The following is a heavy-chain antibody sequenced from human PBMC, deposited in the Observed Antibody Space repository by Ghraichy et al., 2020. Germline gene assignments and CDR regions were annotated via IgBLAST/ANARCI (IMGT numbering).Heavy chain of an antibody. CDR1: GFTFSSYA. V-gene: IGHV3-23*01. J-gene: IGHJ4*02. CDR2: ISGSVGST. D-gene: IGHD3-10*01. Sequence: GGSLRLSCTASGFTFSSYAMTWVRQAPGKGLEWVSTISGSVGSTYYTDSGKGRFTISRDNSKNTLYLQMNSLRAEDTAVYYCAKRYSGSYYPNMAFDYWGQGTLVTVSS. CDR3: AKRYSGSYYPNMAFDY.